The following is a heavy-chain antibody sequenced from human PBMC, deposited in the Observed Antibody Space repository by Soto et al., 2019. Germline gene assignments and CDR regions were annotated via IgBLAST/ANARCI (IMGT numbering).Heavy chain of an antibody. V-gene: IGHV1-69*01. Sequence: GAPVKVSCKASGGTFSSYAISWVRQAPGQGLEWMGGIIPIFGTANYAQKFQGRVTITADESTSTAYMELSSLRSEDTAVYYCARVASYYGSGSYGGTDYWGQGTLVTVSS. CDR2: IIPIFGTA. D-gene: IGHD3-10*01. J-gene: IGHJ4*02. CDR1: GGTFSSYA. CDR3: ARVASYYGSGSYGGTDY.